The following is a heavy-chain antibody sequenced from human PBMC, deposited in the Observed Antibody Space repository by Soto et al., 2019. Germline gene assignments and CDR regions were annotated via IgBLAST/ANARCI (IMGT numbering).Heavy chain of an antibody. CDR3: AGPPDYYDSSGYYGVGWLDP. CDR2: SIPTFGTA. Sequence: SVKVSCKASGGTFSSYAISWVRQAPGPGVEWMGWSIPTFGTANYAQKFQGRVTITADESTSTAYMELSSLRSEDTAVYYCAGPPDYYDSSGYYGVGWLDPWGQGTLVTVSS. CDR1: GGTFSSYA. J-gene: IGHJ5*02. D-gene: IGHD3-22*01. V-gene: IGHV1-69*13.